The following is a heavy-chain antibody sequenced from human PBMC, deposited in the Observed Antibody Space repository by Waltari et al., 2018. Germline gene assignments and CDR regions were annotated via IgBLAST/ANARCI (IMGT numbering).Heavy chain of an antibody. V-gene: IGHV1-3*03. CDR3: ARDGWGDYGFLFDY. CDR2: INAGNGNT. D-gene: IGHD4-17*01. J-gene: IGHJ4*02. CDR1: GYPFTSYA. Sequence: QVQLVQSGAEVKKPGASVKVSCKASGYPFTSYAMHWVRQAPGQRLEWMGWINAGNGNTKYSQEFQGRVTITRDTSASTAYMELSSLRSEDMAVYYCARDGWGDYGFLFDYWGQGTLVTVSS.